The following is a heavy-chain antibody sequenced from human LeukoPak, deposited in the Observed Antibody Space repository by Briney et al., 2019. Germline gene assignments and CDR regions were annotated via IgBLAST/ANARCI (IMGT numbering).Heavy chain of an antibody. V-gene: IGHV4-34*01. CDR2: INHSGST. Sequence: SETLSLTCAVYGGSFSGYYWSWIRQPPGKGLEWIGEINHSGSTNYNPSLKSRVTIPVDTSKNQFSLKLSSVTAADTAVYYCARGKVDTAMVPVGMDVWGQGTTVTVSS. CDR1: GGSFSGYY. CDR3: ARGKVDTAMVPVGMDV. J-gene: IGHJ6*02. D-gene: IGHD5-18*01.